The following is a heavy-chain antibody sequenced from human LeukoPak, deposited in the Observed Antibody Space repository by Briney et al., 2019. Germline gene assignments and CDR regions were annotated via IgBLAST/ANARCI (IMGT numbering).Heavy chain of an antibody. J-gene: IGHJ6*02. Sequence: GGSLRLSCAASGFTFSSYSMNWVRQAPGKGLEWVSSISSSSSYIYYADSVKGRFTISRDNAKNSLYLQMNSLRAEDTAVYYCARAIGYCSSTSCYYYYYHYGMGVWGQGTTVTVSS. D-gene: IGHD2-2*01. CDR3: ARAIGYCSSTSCYYYYYHYGMGV. V-gene: IGHV3-21*01. CDR2: ISSSSSYI. CDR1: GFTFSSYS.